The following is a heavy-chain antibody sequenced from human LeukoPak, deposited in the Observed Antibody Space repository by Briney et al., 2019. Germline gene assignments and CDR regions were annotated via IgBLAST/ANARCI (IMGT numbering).Heavy chain of an antibody. Sequence: PGGSLRLSCAASGFTFSSIWMRWVRQAPGKGLEWEANIKQDGSEKYYVDSVKARFTNSRDNAKNSLYLQMNSLRAEDTALYYCARGGYYEGAPDYWGQGTLVTVSS. V-gene: IGHV3-7*01. CDR3: ARGGYYEGAPDY. J-gene: IGHJ4*02. CDR2: IKQDGSEK. D-gene: IGHD2/OR15-2a*01. CDR1: GFTFSSIW.